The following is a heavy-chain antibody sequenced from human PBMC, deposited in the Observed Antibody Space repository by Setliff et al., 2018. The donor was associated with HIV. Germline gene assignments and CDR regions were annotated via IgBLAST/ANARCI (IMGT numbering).Heavy chain of an antibody. CDR2: ISGSGDST. CDR1: GFTFGSYA. CDR3: AKTLPTLYPPHDYYFAMDV. D-gene: IGHD2-15*01. V-gene: IGHV3-23*01. Sequence: SLKISCAASGFTFGSYAMSWVRQAPGKGLEWVSVISGSGDSTFYADSLKGRFTISRDNSKNTLYLQMNSLRAEDTAVYYCAKTLPTLYPPHDYYFAMDVWGQGTTVTVSS. J-gene: IGHJ6*02.